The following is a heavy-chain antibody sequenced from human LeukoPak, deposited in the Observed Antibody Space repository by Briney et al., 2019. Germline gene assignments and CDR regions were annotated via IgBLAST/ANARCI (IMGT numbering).Heavy chain of an antibody. Sequence: KPSETLSLTCTVSGGSISSSRDYWGWIRQPPGKGLEWIGSIYYSGSTYYNPSLKSRVTISVDTSKNQFSLKLSSVTAADTAVYYCARHRGYSYGVDYWGQGTLVTVSS. CDR3: ARHRGYSYGVDY. V-gene: IGHV4-39*01. CDR1: GGSISSSRDY. J-gene: IGHJ4*02. CDR2: IYYSGST. D-gene: IGHD5-18*01.